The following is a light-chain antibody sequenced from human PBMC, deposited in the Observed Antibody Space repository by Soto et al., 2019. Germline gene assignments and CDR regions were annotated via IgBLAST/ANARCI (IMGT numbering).Light chain of an antibody. J-gene: IGKJ1*01. CDR1: QTISSW. CDR3: QHYNSYSEA. V-gene: IGKV1-5*03. CDR2: KAS. Sequence: DIQMTQSPSTLCGSVGDRVIITFRASQTISSWLAWYQQKPGKAPKLLIYKASTLKSGVPSRFSGSGSGTEFTLTISSLQPDDFATYYCQHYNSYSEAFGQGTEVDI.